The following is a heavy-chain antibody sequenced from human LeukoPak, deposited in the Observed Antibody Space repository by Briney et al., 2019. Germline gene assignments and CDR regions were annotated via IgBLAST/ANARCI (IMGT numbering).Heavy chain of an antibody. Sequence: SGGSLRLSCAASGFTFSNAWMSWVRQAPGKGLEWVSGISGSGASTYYADSVKGRFTISRDNSNDTLYLQMSSLSADDTAVYYCAKNRQQLVPDAFNIWGQGTMVTVSS. D-gene: IGHD6-13*01. CDR1: GFTFSNAW. J-gene: IGHJ3*02. V-gene: IGHV3-23*01. CDR3: AKNRQQLVPDAFNI. CDR2: ISGSGAST.